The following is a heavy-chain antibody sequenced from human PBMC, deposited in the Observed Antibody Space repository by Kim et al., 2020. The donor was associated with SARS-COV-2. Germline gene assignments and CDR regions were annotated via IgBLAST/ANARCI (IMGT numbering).Heavy chain of an antibody. D-gene: IGHD6-19*01. CDR2: ISSSSSYM. V-gene: IGHV3-21*01. Sequence: GGSLRLSCAASGFTFSSYSMNWVRQAPGKGLEWVSSISSSSSYMYYADSVKGRFTISRDNAKNSLYLQMNSLRAEDTAVYYCARDRDGYSSGWNYGMDVWGQGTTVTVSS. CDR1: GFTFSSYS. CDR3: ARDRDGYSSGWNYGMDV. J-gene: IGHJ6*02.